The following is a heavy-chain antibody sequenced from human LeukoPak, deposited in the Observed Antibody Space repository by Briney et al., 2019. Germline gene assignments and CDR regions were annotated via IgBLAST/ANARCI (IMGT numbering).Heavy chain of an antibody. D-gene: IGHD3-22*01. Sequence: EASVKVSCKASGGTFSSYAISWVRLAPGQGLEWMGGIIPIFGTANYAQKFQGRVTITADKSTSTAYMELSSLRSEDTAVYYCARSPDYDSSGYYYIVYFDYWGQGTLVTVSS. CDR2: IIPIFGTA. CDR1: GGTFSSYA. V-gene: IGHV1-69*06. CDR3: ARSPDYDSSGYYYIVYFDY. J-gene: IGHJ4*02.